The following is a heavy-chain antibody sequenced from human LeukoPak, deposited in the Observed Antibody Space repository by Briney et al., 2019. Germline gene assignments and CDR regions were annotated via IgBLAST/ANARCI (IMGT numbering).Heavy chain of an antibody. D-gene: IGHD1-1*01. J-gene: IGHJ4*02. Sequence: PSQTLSLTCAVSGGSISSGGYSWSWIRQPPGKGLEWIGYIYHSGSTYYNPSLKSRVTISVDTSKNQFSLKLSSVTAADTAVYYCARSAERRSPFDYWGQGTLVTVSS. CDR3: ARSAERRSPFDY. CDR2: IYHSGST. V-gene: IGHV4-30-2*02. CDR1: GGSISSGGYS.